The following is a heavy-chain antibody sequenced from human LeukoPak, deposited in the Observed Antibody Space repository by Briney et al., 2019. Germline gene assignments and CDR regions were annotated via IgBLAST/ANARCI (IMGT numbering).Heavy chain of an antibody. V-gene: IGHV3-53*01. D-gene: IGHD5-24*01. CDR1: GFTVSSNY. Sequence: PGGSLRLSCAASGFTVSSNYMSWVRQAPGKGLECVSLIHADGSTSYADSVKGRFTISRDNSKNTLHLQMNSLRAEDTAVYYCARVVPRQYYFDYWGQGTLVTVSS. CDR2: IHADGST. CDR3: ARVVPRQYYFDY. J-gene: IGHJ4*02.